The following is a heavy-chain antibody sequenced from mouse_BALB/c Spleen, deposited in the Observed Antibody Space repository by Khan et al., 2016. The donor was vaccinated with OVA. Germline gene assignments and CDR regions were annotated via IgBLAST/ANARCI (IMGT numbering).Heavy chain of an antibody. V-gene: IGHV9-3-1*01. CDR2: INTYTGEP. Sequence: QVQLQQPGPELKKPGETVKISCKASGYTFTNFGMNWVKQAPGKGLKWMGWINTYTGEPTYADDFKGRFAFSLETSASTAYLQINNLKNEDTATYFCARPPYFSYAMDNWGQGTSVTVSS. CDR3: ARPPYFSYAMDN. CDR1: GYTFTNFG. J-gene: IGHJ4*01. D-gene: IGHD2-10*01.